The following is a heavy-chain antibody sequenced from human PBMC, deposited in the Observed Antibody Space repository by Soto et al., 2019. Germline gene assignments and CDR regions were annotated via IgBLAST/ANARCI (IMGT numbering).Heavy chain of an antibody. Sequence: GVLRLSCAASGFTFSSYAMSWVRQAPGKGLEWVSAISGSGGSTYYADSVKGRFTISRDNSKNTLYLQMNSLRAEDTAVYYCAKDLTTVTTSHYYYYYGMDVWGQGTTVTVSS. CDR2: ISGSGGST. D-gene: IGHD4-17*01. CDR1: GFTFSSYA. J-gene: IGHJ6*02. V-gene: IGHV3-23*01. CDR3: AKDLTTVTTSHYYYYYGMDV.